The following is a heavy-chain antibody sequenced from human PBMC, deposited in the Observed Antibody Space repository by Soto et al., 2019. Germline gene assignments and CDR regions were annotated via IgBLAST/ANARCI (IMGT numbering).Heavy chain of an antibody. CDR3: ARDYDRSGYLDY. J-gene: IGHJ4*02. CDR2: IWYDGSNQ. V-gene: IGHV3-33*01. Sequence: QVQLVESGGGVVQPGRSLRLSCAASGFTFSSYGMHWVRQAPGKGLEWVAVIWYDGSNQYYADSVKGRFTISRDNSKNTLYLQMNSLRAEDTAVYYCARDYDRSGYLDYWGKGTLVTVSS. D-gene: IGHD3-22*01. CDR1: GFTFSSYG.